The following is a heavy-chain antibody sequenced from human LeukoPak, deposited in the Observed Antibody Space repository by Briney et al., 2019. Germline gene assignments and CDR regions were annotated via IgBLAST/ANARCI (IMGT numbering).Heavy chain of an antibody. D-gene: IGHD6-6*01. CDR1: GGSISSGDYY. Sequence: KSSETLFLTCTVSGGSISSGDYYWSWIRQPPGKGLEWIGYIYYSGSTYYNPSLKSRVTISVDTSKNQFSLKLSSVTAADTAVYYCAREYSSIDAFDIWGQGTMVTVSS. V-gene: IGHV4-30-4*08. CDR2: IYYSGST. CDR3: AREYSSIDAFDI. J-gene: IGHJ3*02.